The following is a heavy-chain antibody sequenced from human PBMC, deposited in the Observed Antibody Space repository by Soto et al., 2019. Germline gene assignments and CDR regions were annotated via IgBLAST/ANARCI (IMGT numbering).Heavy chain of an antibody. D-gene: IGHD1-26*01. CDR1: GGTFSSYT. CDR2: MGPNRGNT. CDR3: ARGFSESQTEPGY. Sequence: ASVKVSCKASGGTFSSYTISWVRQATGQGLEWMGWMGPNRGNTDYAQKFQGRVTMTRDTSISTAYMELSSLKSDDTAVYYCARGFSESQTEPGYWGQGTLVTVSS. V-gene: IGHV1-8*02. J-gene: IGHJ4*02.